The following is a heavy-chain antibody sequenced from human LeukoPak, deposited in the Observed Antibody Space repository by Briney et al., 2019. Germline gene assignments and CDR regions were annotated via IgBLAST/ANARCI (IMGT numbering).Heavy chain of an antibody. CDR3: ARSISLYYYGSGSYNYYFDY. D-gene: IGHD3-10*01. CDR1: GYTFTSYG. Sequence: GASVKVSCKASGYTFTSYGISWVRQAPGQGLEWMGWISAYNGNTNYAQKLQGRVTMTTDTSTSTAYMELRSLRSDDTAVYYCARSISLYYYGSGSYNYYFDYWGQGTLVTVSS. V-gene: IGHV1-18*01. CDR2: ISAYNGNT. J-gene: IGHJ4*02.